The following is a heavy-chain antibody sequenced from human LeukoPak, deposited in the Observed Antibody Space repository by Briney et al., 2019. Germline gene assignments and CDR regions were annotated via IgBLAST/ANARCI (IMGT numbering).Heavy chain of an antibody. V-gene: IGHV3-30-3*01. J-gene: IGHJ2*01. CDR3: ARTIAAAVKSHLYWYFDL. D-gene: IGHD6-13*01. Sequence: GGSLRLSCAASGFTFSSYAMHWVRQAPGKGLEWVAVISYDGSNKYYADSVKGRFTISRDNSKNTLYLQMNSLRAEDTAVYYCARTIAAAVKSHLYWYFDLWGRGILVTVSS. CDR2: ISYDGSNK. CDR1: GFTFSSYA.